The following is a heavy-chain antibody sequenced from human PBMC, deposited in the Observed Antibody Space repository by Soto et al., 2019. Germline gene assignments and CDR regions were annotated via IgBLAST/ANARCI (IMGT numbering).Heavy chain of an antibody. J-gene: IGHJ6*02. CDR1: GGSISSGGYY. CDR3: AASCVACGGFNYYGMDV. D-gene: IGHD5-12*01. Sequence: QVQLQESGPGLVKPSQTLSLTCTVSGGSISSGGYYWSWIRQHPGKGLEWIGYIYYSGSTYYNPSLKCRVTISVDTSKNQFSLKLSSVTAADTAVYYCAASCVACGGFNYYGMDVWGQGTTVTVSS. CDR2: IYYSGST. V-gene: IGHV4-31*03.